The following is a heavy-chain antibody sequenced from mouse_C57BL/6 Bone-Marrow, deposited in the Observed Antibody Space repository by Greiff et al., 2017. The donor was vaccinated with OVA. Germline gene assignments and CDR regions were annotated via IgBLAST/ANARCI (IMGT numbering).Heavy chain of an antibody. CDR3: ARNYYSNYPFAY. D-gene: IGHD2-5*01. J-gene: IGHJ3*01. CDR2: ISSGGSYT. V-gene: IGHV5-6*01. Sequence: EVKLVESGGDLVKPGGSLKLSCAASGFTFSSYGMSWVRQTPDKRLEWVATISSGGSYTYYPDSVKGRFTISRDNAKNTLYLQMSSLKSEDTAMYYCARNYYSNYPFAYWGQGTLVTVSA. CDR1: GFTFSSYG.